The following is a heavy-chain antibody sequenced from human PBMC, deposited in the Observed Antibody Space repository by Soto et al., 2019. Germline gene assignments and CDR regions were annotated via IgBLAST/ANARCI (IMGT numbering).Heavy chain of an antibody. CDR2: IYYSGST. Sequence: QLQLQESGPGLVKPSETLSLTCTVSGGSISSSSYYWGWIRQPPGKGLEWIASIYYSGSTYNNPSLTIRVTLSVDTSKTLFSLTLSSVTAADTAVYYCARLHGGRIHWGQGTLVTVSS. V-gene: IGHV4-39*01. CDR1: GGSISSSSYY. CDR3: ARLHGGRIH. J-gene: IGHJ4*02. D-gene: IGHD4-17*01.